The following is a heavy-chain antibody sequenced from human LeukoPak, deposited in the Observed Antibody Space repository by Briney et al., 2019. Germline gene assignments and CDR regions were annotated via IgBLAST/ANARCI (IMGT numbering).Heavy chain of an antibody. J-gene: IGHJ4*02. CDR3: ARHAGNHYGDFFDY. V-gene: IGHV4-59*08. CDR2: SHYSKTT. Sequence: SETLSLTCTVSDRSITNYYWSWLRQPPGKGLEWVAYSHYSKTTTYHPSLRSRATVSVDASNNQFSLKLSSVTAADTAVYYCARHAGNHYGDFFDYWGQGTLVTVSS. D-gene: IGHD4-17*01. CDR1: DRSITNYY.